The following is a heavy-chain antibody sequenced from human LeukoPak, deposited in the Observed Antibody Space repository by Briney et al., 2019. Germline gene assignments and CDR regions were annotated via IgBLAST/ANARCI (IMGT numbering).Heavy chain of an antibody. V-gene: IGHV3-23*01. CDR3: AKEVVYYDSSSPYDY. D-gene: IGHD3-22*01. CDR1: GFTFSSYG. Sequence: GGSLRLSCAASGFTFSSYGMSWVRQAPGKGLEWVSAISGSGGSTYYADSVKGRFTISRDNSKNTLYLQMNSLRAEDTAVYHCAKEVVYYDSSSPYDYWGQGTLVTVSS. CDR2: ISGSGGST. J-gene: IGHJ4*02.